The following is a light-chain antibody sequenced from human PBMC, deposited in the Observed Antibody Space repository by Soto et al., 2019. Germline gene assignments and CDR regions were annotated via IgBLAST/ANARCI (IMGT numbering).Light chain of an antibody. J-gene: IGKJ2*01. V-gene: IGKV1-39*01. CDR2: AAS. CDR3: QQSYTPQYT. CDR1: QSVTSY. Sequence: DIQMTQSPSSLSASIGDRVTITCRASQSVTSYLNGYQQKPGKAPTLLIYAASSLHSGVPSRFRGFGSGTEFTLTISRLQPEDFATYYCQQSYTPQYTFGQGTKLESK.